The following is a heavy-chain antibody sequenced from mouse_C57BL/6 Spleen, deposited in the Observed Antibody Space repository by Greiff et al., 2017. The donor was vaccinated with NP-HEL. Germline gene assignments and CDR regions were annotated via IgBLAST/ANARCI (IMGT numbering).Heavy chain of an antibody. D-gene: IGHD1-1*01. CDR3: ARSDYYGSSSLYAMDY. CDR1: GYTFTDYN. CDR2: INPNNGGT. J-gene: IGHJ4*01. V-gene: IGHV1-18*01. Sequence: EVKLQESGPELVKPGASVKISCKASGYTFTDYNMDWVKQSHGKSLEWIGDINPNNGGTIYNQKFKGKATLTVDKSSSTAYMELRSLTSEDTAVYYCARSDYYGSSSLYAMDYWGQGTSVTVSS.